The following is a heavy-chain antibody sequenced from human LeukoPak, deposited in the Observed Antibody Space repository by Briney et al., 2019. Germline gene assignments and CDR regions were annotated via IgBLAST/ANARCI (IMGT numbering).Heavy chain of an antibody. V-gene: IGHV1-3*01. J-gene: IGHJ6*02. CDR2: INAGNGNT. CDR3: ATSIAARPIFPIYGIDV. D-gene: IGHD6-6*01. Sequence: ASVKVSCKASGYTFTSYAVHWVRQAPGQRLEWMGWINAGNGNTKYSQKFQGRVTITRDTSASTAYMELSSLRSEDTAVYYCATSIAARPIFPIYGIDVWGQGTTVTVSS. CDR1: GYTFTSYA.